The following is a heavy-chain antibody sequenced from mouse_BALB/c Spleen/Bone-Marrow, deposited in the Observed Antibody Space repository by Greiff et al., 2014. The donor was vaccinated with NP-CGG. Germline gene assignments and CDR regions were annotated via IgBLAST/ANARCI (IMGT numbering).Heavy chain of an antibody. CDR1: GFTFSDYY. Sequence: EVKLVESGGGLVKPGGSLKLSCAASGFTFSDYYMYWVRQTPEKRLEWVATISDGGSYTYYPDSVKGRFTISRDNAKNNLYLQMSSLKSEGTAMYYCARYGNYPMDYWGQGTSVTVSS. J-gene: IGHJ4*01. V-gene: IGHV5-4*02. CDR3: ARYGNYPMDY. D-gene: IGHD2-1*01. CDR2: ISDGGSYT.